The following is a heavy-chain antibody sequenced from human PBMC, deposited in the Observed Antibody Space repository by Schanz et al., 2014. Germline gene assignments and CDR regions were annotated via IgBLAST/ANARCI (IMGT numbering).Heavy chain of an antibody. CDR3: ARGGYSSGWYDRDIAHFDY. J-gene: IGHJ4*02. D-gene: IGHD6-19*01. CDR2: ISTFRNEDT. V-gene: IGHV1-18*01. Sequence: QVQLVQSGDEVKKPGASVKVSCKASGYTFTSYGITWVRQAPGQGLEWLGWISTFRNEDTNYAQKLQGRVTMTTDTSTSTAYMELRSLRSDDTAVYYCARGGYSSGWYDRDIAHFDYWGQGTLVTVSS. CDR1: GYTFTSYG.